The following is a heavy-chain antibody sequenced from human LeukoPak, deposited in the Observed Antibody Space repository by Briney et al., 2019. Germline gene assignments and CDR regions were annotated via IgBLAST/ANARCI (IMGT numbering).Heavy chain of an antibody. D-gene: IGHD6-13*01. J-gene: IGHJ4*02. V-gene: IGHV4-38-2*02. CDR3: ARDGVSRIAAAGTGDY. CDR1: GYSISSGYY. Sequence: SETLSLTCTVSGYSISSGYYWGWIRQPPGKGLEWIGSIYHSGSTYYNPSLKSRVTISVDTSKNQFSLKLSSVTAADTAVYYCARDGVSRIAAAGTGDYWGQGTLVTVSS. CDR2: IYHSGST.